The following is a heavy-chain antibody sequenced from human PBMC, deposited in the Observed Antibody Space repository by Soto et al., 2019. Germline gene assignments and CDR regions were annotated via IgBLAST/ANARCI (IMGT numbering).Heavy chain of an antibody. V-gene: IGHV3-48*01. Sequence: EVQLVESGGDLVPPGGSLRLSCAASGFTFSTYSMNWVRQAPGKGLEWVSVINSGSFTTYYADSVKGRFTISRDNAKNSLYLQMDSLRAQDTAVYYCVRESPDLDYWGQGPLVTVSS. CDR1: GFTFSTYS. CDR3: VRESPDLDY. J-gene: IGHJ4*02. CDR2: INSGSFTT.